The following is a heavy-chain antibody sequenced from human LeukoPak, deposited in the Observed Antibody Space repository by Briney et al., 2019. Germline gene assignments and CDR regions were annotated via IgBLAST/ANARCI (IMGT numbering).Heavy chain of an antibody. D-gene: IGHD6-13*01. CDR3: ARDPPAVVTNTYA. CDR2: VYSDGSE. Sequence: GGSLRLSCAASGITVSNNYMNWIRQAPGKGLEWVSLVYSDGSEYYADSVKGRFAISTDSSKNTLYLQMNSLRVDDTAVYYCARDPPAVVTNTYAWGQGTLVTVSS. CDR1: GITVSNNY. V-gene: IGHV3-66*01. J-gene: IGHJ5*02.